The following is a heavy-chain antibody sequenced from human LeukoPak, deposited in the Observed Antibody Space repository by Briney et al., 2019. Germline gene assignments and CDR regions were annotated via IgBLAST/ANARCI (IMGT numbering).Heavy chain of an antibody. CDR1: GYTFTSYG. CDR2: ISAYNGNT. D-gene: IGHD2-2*01. Sequence: ASVKVSCKASGYTFTSYGISWVRQAPGQGLEWMGWISAYNGNTNYAQKLQGRVTMTTDTSTSTAYMELRSLRSDDTAVYYCVSQVPAANYYYYGMDVWGQGTTVTVSS. J-gene: IGHJ6*02. V-gene: IGHV1-18*01. CDR3: VSQVPAANYYYYGMDV.